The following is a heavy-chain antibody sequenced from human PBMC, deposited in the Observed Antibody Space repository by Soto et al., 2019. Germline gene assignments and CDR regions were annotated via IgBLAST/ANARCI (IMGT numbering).Heavy chain of an antibody. CDR3: ARRGLPSYGRAAY. Sequence: QLQLQESGPGLVKPSETLSLTCTVSGGSISSSSYYWGWIRQPPGKGLQWIGNIHYVGRPYYNQSLKRRGTISVDTSTTRFSLRLSSVTAADTAVYYCARRGLPSYGRAAYWGQGTLVTVSS. CDR2: IHYVGRP. J-gene: IGHJ1*01. CDR1: GGSISSSSYY. V-gene: IGHV4-39*01. D-gene: IGHD4-17*01.